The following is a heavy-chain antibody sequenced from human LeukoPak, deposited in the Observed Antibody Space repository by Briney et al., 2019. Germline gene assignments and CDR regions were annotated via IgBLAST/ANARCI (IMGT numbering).Heavy chain of an antibody. J-gene: IGHJ6*02. V-gene: IGHV3-7*02. CDR1: GFTFSTYW. D-gene: IGHD2-8*01. Sequence: GGSLRLSCAASGFTFSTYWMSWVRQAPGKGLEWVANIKQDGSENYYVDSVKGRFTISRDNAKNSLYLQMNSLRAEDTAVYYCARGPERTGVGTRYYYDMDVWGQGTTVTVSS. CDR3: ARGPERTGVGTRYYYDMDV. CDR2: IKQDGSEN.